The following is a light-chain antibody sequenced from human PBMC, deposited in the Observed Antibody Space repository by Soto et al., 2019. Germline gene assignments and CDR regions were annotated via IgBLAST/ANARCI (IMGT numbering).Light chain of an antibody. CDR1: QSISSW. V-gene: IGKV1-12*01. CDR3: QQTDSFPRT. Sequence: DIQMTQSPSSVSSFVGDTVTITCRASQSISSWLAWYQHKPGRAPKLLIYAASTLQSGAPSRFSGSGSDTDFTLTISNLHPEDSGTYYCQQTDSFPRTFGQGTKVDIX. J-gene: IGKJ1*01. CDR2: AAS.